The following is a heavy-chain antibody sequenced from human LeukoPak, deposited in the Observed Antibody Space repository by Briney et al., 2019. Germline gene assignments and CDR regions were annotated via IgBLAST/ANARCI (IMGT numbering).Heavy chain of an antibody. CDR2: INPAGGST. Sequence: VASVKVSCKASGYTFTDYYIHWVRQAPGQGLEWMGIINPAGGSTTYAQKFQGSRLTLTRDTSTSTVYMELSSLRSEDTAVYYCARGRGVHDSHTYDYFDYWGQGSLVTVSS. CDR1: GYTFTDYY. J-gene: IGHJ4*02. V-gene: IGHV1-46*01. CDR3: ARGRGVHDSHTYDYFDY. D-gene: IGHD3-22*01.